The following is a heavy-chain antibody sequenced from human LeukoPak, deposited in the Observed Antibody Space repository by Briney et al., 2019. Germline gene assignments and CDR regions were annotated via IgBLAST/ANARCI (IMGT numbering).Heavy chain of an antibody. D-gene: IGHD5-12*01. CDR2: IHPNSGGT. Sequence: ASVKVSCKASGYTFTGYYMHRVRQAPGQGLEWMGWIHPNSGGTNYAQKVQGRVTMTRYTSISTAYMELRRLRSDATAVYYCAREGLGGSNWFDPWGQGSLVTVSS. V-gene: IGHV1-2*02. J-gene: IGHJ5*02. CDR1: GYTFTGYY. CDR3: AREGLGGSNWFDP.